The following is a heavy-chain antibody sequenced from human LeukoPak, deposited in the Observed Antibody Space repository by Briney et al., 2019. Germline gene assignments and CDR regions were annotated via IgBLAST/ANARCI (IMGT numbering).Heavy chain of an antibody. J-gene: IGHJ6*03. V-gene: IGHV4-39*01. CDR2: IYYTGST. Sequence: SETLSLTCTVSGGSISSSSYYWGWIRQPPGKGLEWIGSIYYTGSTYYNSSLKSRVTISVDTSKNQFSLKLSSVTAADTAVYYCASQLRGGSSYYMDVWGKGTTVTVAS. D-gene: IGHD6-6*01. CDR3: ASQLRGGSSYYMDV. CDR1: GGSISSSSYY.